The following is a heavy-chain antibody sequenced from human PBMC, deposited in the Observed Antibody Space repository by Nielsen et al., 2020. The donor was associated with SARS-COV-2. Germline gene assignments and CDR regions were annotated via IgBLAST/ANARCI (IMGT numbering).Heavy chain of an antibody. CDR3: ARLTYSYGFLDY. CDR1: GYSFTSYW. Sequence: GESLKISCKGSGYSFTSYWIGWVRQMPGKGLAWMGIIYPGDSDTRYSPSFQVQVTISDDKSISTAYLQLSSLKASDTAMYYCARLTYSYGFLDYWGQGTLVTVSS. V-gene: IGHV5-51*01. J-gene: IGHJ4*02. D-gene: IGHD5-18*01. CDR2: IYPGDSDT.